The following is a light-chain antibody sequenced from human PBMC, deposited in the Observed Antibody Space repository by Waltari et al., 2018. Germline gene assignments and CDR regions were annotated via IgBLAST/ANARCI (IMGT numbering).Light chain of an antibody. J-gene: IGKJ1*01. CDR1: QSNGRY. CDR2: GAC. V-gene: IGKV3-20*01. CDR3: QNHERLPAV. Sequence: EIVFTQSRGTLSLSRGDRATLPCRASQSNGRYLVWYQQKPAQAPRLILYGACSRAAGIPYRFSGSGSATDFSLTISRLEPEDFAVYYCQNHERLPAVFGQGTKVEIK.